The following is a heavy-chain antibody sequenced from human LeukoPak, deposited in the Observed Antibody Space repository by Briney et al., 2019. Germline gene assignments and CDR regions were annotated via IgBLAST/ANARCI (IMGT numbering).Heavy chain of an antibody. CDR1: EYSFTSYW. CDR2: IYPGDSDT. V-gene: IGHV5-51*01. CDR3: ARSVGSRFDY. Sequence: GESLQISCKGSEYSFTSYWIGWARQMPGKGLEWMGIIYPGDSDTRYSPSFQGQVTISADKSISTAYLQWSSLNASDTAMYYCARSVGSRFDYWGQGTLVTVSS. J-gene: IGHJ4*02. D-gene: IGHD1-26*01.